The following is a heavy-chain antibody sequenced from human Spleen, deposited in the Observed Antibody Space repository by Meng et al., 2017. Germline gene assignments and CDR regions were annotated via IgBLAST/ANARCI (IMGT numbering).Heavy chain of an antibody. Sequence: GESLKISCAASGFTFSSYDMHWVRQATGKGLEWVSAIGTAGDTYYPGSVKGRFTISRENAKNSLYLQMNRLRAGDTAVYYCARDRRYYYGSGSYDYYYGMDVWGQGTMVTVSS. J-gene: IGHJ6*02. CDR2: IGTAGDT. CDR3: ARDRRYYYGSGSYDYYYGMDV. D-gene: IGHD3-10*01. V-gene: IGHV3-13*01. CDR1: GFTFSSYD.